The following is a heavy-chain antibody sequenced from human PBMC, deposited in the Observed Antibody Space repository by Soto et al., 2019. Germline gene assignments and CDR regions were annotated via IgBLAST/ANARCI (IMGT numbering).Heavy chain of an antibody. CDR3: AKVGTYNYGSGRYYVVDY. D-gene: IGHD3-10*01. Sequence: PGGSLRLSCAASGFTFSTYAMGWVRQPPGKGLYWVSALNDNGGNTYYADSVRGRFTISRDNSKNTLYLQMNGLRVEDTAVYYCAKVGTYNYGSGRYYVVDYWGQGS. CDR2: LNDNGGNT. CDR1: GFTFSTYA. J-gene: IGHJ4*02. V-gene: IGHV3-23*01.